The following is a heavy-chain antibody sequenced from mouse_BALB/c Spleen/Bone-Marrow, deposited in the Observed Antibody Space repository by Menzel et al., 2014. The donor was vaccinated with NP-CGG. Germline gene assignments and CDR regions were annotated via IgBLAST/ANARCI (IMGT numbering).Heavy chain of an antibody. CDR1: GYAFSSYW. Sequence: QVQLKDSGAELARPGSSVKISCKASGYAFSSYWMNWVKQRPGQGLEWIGQIYPGDGDTNYNGKFKGKATLTADKSSSTAYMQLSSLTSEDSAVYFCAREGYDYDWFAYWGQGTLVTVSA. J-gene: IGHJ3*01. D-gene: IGHD2-4*01. V-gene: IGHV1-80*01. CDR2: IYPGDGDT. CDR3: AREGYDYDWFAY.